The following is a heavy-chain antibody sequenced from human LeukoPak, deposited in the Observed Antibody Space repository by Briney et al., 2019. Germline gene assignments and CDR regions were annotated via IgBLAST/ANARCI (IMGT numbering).Heavy chain of an antibody. CDR2: ISSSSSYI. D-gene: IGHD5-18*01. Sequence: GGSLRLSCAASGFTFSSYSMNWVRQAPGKGLEWVSSISSSSSYIYYADSMKGRFTISRDNAKNSLYLQMNSLRAEDTAVYYCASGGYSYGIFDYWGQGTLVTVSS. CDR1: GFTFSSYS. CDR3: ASGGYSYGIFDY. J-gene: IGHJ4*02. V-gene: IGHV3-21*01.